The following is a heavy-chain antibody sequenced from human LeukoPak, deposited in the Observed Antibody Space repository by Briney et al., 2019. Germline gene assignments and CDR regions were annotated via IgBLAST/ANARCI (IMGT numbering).Heavy chain of an antibody. CDR2: IKQDGSEK. CDR1: GFTFSSYW. CDR3: ARDSGYSSSWYFGIFDY. J-gene: IGHJ4*02. D-gene: IGHD6-13*01. V-gene: IGHV3-7*01. Sequence: GGSLRLSCAASGFTFSSYWMSWVRQAPGKGPEWVANIKQDGSEKYYVDSVKGRFTISRDNAKNSLYLQMNSLRAEDTAVYYCARDSGYSSSWYFGIFDYWGQGTLVTVSS.